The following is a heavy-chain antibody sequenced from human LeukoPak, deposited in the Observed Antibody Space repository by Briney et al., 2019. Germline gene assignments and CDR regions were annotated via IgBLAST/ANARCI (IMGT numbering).Heavy chain of an antibody. CDR3: ARAVAGTLDY. CDR2: IYYGGNT. Sequence: SETLSLTCTVSGGSISSSTYYWAWIRQPPGKGLEWIGSIYYGGNTNYNPSLKSRLTISVDTSRNQFSLMLSSVTAADTAVYYCARAVAGTLDYWGQGTLVTVSS. V-gene: IGHV4-39*07. J-gene: IGHJ4*02. D-gene: IGHD6-19*01. CDR1: GGSISSSTYY.